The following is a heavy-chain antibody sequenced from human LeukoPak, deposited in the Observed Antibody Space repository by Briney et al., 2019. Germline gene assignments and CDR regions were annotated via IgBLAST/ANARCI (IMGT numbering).Heavy chain of an antibody. J-gene: IGHJ5*01. CDR1: GDSISSGSYF. CDR3: ARCRSDYRTVDS. V-gene: IGHV4-61*02. Sequence: SQTLSLTCTVSGDSISSGSYFWSWIRQPAGKGLEWIGRIYTSGSTNYNPSLKSRVTISVDTSKNQFSLKLSSVTAADTAVYYCARCRSDYRTVDSWGQGTLVSVSS. CDR2: IYTSGST. D-gene: IGHD4-11*01.